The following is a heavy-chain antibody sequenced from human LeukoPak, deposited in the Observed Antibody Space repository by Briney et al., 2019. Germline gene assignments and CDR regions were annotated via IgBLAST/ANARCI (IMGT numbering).Heavy chain of an antibody. CDR2: IWYDGSNK. D-gene: IGHD7-27*01. Sequence: GRSLRLSCAASGFTFSSYGMHWVRQAPGKGLEWVAVIWYDGSNKYYADSVKGRFTISRDNSKNKLYLQMNSLRAEDTAVYYCAKDLLSGELGNWGQGTMVTVSS. J-gene: IGHJ3*01. CDR3: AKDLLSGELGN. CDR1: GFTFSSYG. V-gene: IGHV3-33*06.